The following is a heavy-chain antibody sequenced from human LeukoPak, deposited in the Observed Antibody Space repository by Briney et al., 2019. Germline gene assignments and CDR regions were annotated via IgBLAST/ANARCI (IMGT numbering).Heavy chain of an antibody. CDR3: AKDTTIFGAGYNWFDP. CDR2: ISYDGSNK. CDR1: GFTFSSYG. Sequence: GGSLRLSCAASGFTFSSYGMHWVRQAPGKGLEWVAVISYDGSNKYYADSVKGRFTISRDNSKNTLYLQMNSLRAEDTAVYYCAKDTTIFGAGYNWFDPWGQGTLVTVSS. V-gene: IGHV3-30*18. D-gene: IGHD3-3*01. J-gene: IGHJ5*02.